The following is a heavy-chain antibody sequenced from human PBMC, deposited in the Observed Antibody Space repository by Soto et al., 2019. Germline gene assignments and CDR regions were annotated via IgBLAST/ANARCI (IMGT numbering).Heavy chain of an antibody. CDR3: AKVFCSGGLCYYDY. V-gene: IGHV1-2*04. CDR1: GYTFIDYY. J-gene: IGHJ4*02. D-gene: IGHD2-15*01. CDR2: INPKSGGT. Sequence: ASVKVSCKASGYTFIDYYIHWVRQAPGQGLEWLGWINPKSGGTNSAQKFQTWVTMTRDTSISTVYMELRRLRTDDTAVYYCAKVFCSGGLCYYDYWGQGTLVTVSS.